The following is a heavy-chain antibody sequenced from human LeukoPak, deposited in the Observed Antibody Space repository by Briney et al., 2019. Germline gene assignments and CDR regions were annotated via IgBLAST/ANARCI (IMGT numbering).Heavy chain of an antibody. J-gene: IGHJ3*02. D-gene: IGHD3-22*01. CDR1: GGSISSYY. CDR3: ATEMIAPYAFDI. Sequence: SETLSLTCTVSGGSISSYYWSWIRQPPGKGLEWIGYIYYSGSTNYNPSLKSRVTISVDTSKNQSSLKLSSVTAADTAVYYCATEMIAPYAFDIWGQGTMVTVSS. CDR2: IYYSGST. V-gene: IGHV4-59*01.